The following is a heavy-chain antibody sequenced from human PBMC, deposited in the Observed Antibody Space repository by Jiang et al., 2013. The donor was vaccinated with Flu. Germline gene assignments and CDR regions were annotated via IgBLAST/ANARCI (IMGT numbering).Heavy chain of an antibody. V-gene: IGHV6-1*01. CDR2: TYYRSKWYN. D-gene: IGHD5-12*01. Sequence: QTLSLTCAISGDSVSSNSAAWNWIRQSPSRGLEWLGRTYYRSKWYNDYAVSVKSRITINPDTSKNQFSLQLNSVTPEDTAVYYCARVEDSGYDYYYYGMDVWGQGTTVTVSS. CDR1: GDSVSSNSAA. CDR3: ARVEDSGYDYYYYGMDV. J-gene: IGHJ6*02.